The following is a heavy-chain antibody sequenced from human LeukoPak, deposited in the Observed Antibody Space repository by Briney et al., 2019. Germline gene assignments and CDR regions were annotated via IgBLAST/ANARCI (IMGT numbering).Heavy chain of an antibody. CDR1: GGSISSSSYY. D-gene: IGHD3-22*01. J-gene: IGHJ3*02. V-gene: IGHV4-39*01. CDR2: IYYSGST. CDR3: ARREYDSSGYSAFDI. Sequence: EPSETLSPTCTVSGGSISSSSYYWGWIRQPPGKGLEWIGSIYYSGSTYYNPSLKSRVTISVDTSKNQYSLKLSSVTAADTAVYYCARREYDSSGYSAFDIWGQGTMVTVSS.